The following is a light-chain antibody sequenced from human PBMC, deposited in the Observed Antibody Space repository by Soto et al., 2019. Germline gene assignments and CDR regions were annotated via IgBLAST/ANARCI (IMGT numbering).Light chain of an antibody. Sequence: QSVLTQPPSVSGAPGQRVTISCTGSSSNIGADYDVHWYQQLPGTAPKLLIYGNRNRPAGVPDRFSASKSDTSASLAITGLQAEDEAEYYCQSYDSSLSGPDVFGTGTKLTVL. CDR1: SSNIGADYD. CDR3: QSYDSSLSGPDV. J-gene: IGLJ1*01. V-gene: IGLV1-40*01. CDR2: GNR.